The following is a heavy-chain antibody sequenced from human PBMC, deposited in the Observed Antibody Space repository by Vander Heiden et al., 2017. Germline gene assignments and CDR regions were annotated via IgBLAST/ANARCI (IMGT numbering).Heavy chain of an antibody. D-gene: IGHD3-10*01. CDR1: GFTFSSYD. J-gene: IGHJ3*02. CDR2: IGTLGDT. V-gene: IGHV3-13*01. Sequence: EVQLVESGGGLVQPGGSLRLSCTASGFTFSSYDLHWVRQATGKRLEWVSAIGTLGDTYYPCSVKGRFTISREIANHSLYLHLHSLRAGDTAGCYCLIVRGRGAYDIWWEGTMVALSS. CDR3: LIVRGRGAYDI.